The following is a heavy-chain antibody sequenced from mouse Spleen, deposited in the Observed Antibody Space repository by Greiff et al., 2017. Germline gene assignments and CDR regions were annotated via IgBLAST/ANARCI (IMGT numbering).Heavy chain of an antibody. D-gene: IGHD1-2*01. Sequence: VQLQQSGPELVKPGASVKISCKASGYTFTDYYMNWVKQSHGKSLEWIGDINPNNGGTSYNQKFKGKATLTVDKSSSTAYMELRSLTSEDSAVYYCARDALRLYYFDYWGQGTTLTVSS. J-gene: IGHJ2*01. CDR3: ARDALRLYYFDY. CDR2: INPNNGGT. CDR1: GYTFTDYY. V-gene: IGHV1-26*01.